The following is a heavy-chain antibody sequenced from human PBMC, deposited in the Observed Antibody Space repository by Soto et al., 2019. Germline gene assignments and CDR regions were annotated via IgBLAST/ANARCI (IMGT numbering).Heavy chain of an antibody. CDR1: GGSISSGDYY. D-gene: IGHD3-22*01. CDR3: ARVHTYYYDSSGIDD. V-gene: IGHV4-61*08. Sequence: SETLSLTCTVSGGSISSGDYYWSWIRQPPGKGLEWIGYIYYSGSTNYNPSLKSRVTISVDTSKHQFPLKLSSVTAADTAVYYCARVHTYYYDSSGIDDWGQGSLVTVS. CDR2: IYYSGST. J-gene: IGHJ4*02.